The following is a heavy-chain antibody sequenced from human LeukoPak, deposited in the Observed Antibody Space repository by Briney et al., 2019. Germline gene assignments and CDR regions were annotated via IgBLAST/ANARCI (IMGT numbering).Heavy chain of an antibody. J-gene: IGHJ3*01. D-gene: IGHD2-21*02. CDR3: ARDSSPYCGDDCYFDAFDL. CDR2: INRDGSKN. Sequence: GGSLRLSCAGSEFTFGSYWMTWVRQAPGKGLEWVANINRDGSKNDFVDSVKVRFTIARDNAKNFLYLQMNSLRAEDTAVYFCARDSSPYCGDDCYFDAFDLWGQGTMVTVSS. V-gene: IGHV3-7*03. CDR1: EFTFGSYW.